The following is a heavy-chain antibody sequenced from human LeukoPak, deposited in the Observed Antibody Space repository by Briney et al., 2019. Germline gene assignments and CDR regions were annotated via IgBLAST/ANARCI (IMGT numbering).Heavy chain of an antibody. CDR2: IFYSGST. CDR3: AKSNGYGLVDI. CDR1: GFTFSSYS. J-gene: IGHJ3*02. Sequence: GSLRLSCAASGFTFSSYSMNWIRQPPGKGLEWIGNIFYSGSTYYSPSPRSRVTISLDTSRNQFSLKLNSVTAADTAVYYCAKSNGYGLVDIWGQGTMVTVSS. D-gene: IGHD3-10*01. V-gene: IGHV4-59*12.